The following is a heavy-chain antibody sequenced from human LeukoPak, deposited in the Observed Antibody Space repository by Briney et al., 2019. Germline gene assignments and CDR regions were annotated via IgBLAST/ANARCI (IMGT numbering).Heavy chain of an antibody. V-gene: IGHV3-21*01. Sequence: GGSLRLSCAASGFTFSSYSMNWVRQAPGKGLEWVSSISSSSSYIYYADSVKGRFTISRDNAKNSLYLQMNSLRAEDTAVYYCASCSGSGSYYTPIYYYYGMDVWGQGTTVTVSS. CDR2: ISSSSSYI. D-gene: IGHD3-10*01. J-gene: IGHJ6*02. CDR3: ASCSGSGSYYTPIYYYYGMDV. CDR1: GFTFSSYS.